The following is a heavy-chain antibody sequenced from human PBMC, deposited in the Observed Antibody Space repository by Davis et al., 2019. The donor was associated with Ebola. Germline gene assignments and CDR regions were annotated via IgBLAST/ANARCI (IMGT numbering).Heavy chain of an antibody. CDR2: LGTSADT. Sequence: PGGSLRLSCAASGFTFSSYSMNWVRQAPGKGLEWVSTLGTSADTYYADSVKGRFTISRDNSKNTLYLQMNSLRAEDTAVYYCAKDKLASIAVAAQGDYWGQGTLVTVSS. V-gene: IGHV3-21*01. CDR1: GFTFSSYS. D-gene: IGHD6-19*01. CDR3: AKDKLASIAVAAQGDY. J-gene: IGHJ4*02.